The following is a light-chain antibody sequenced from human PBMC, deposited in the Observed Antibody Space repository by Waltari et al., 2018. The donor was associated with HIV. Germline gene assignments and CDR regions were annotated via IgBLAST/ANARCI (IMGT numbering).Light chain of an antibody. CDR2: DNN. CDR1: RTNIATNG. Sequence: QSVLTHPPSVSATPGQKVTISCPGTRTNIATNGVSWYKLLPGTAPKLLLYDNNKRPSGIPDRFSGSKSGTSATLAITGLLTGDEADYYCGTWDNSLGAGVFGGGTTVTVL. V-gene: IGLV1-51*01. CDR3: GTWDNSLGAGV. J-gene: IGLJ2*01.